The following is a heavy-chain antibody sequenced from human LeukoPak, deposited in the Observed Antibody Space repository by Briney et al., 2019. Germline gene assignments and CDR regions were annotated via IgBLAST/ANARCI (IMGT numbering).Heavy chain of an antibody. D-gene: IGHD2-21*02. V-gene: IGHV3-23*01. CDR2: ISGSGDNT. J-gene: IGHJ4*02. CDR1: GFTFSNYA. Sequence: RGSLRLSCAASGFTFSNYAMSWVRQAPGKVLEWVSAISGSGDNTYYADSVKGRFTVSRDNSKNTLYVQMKSLGAEDTAVYYCAKDFVVVPGNVNYFDYWGQGTLVTVSS. CDR3: AKDFVVVPGNVNYFDY.